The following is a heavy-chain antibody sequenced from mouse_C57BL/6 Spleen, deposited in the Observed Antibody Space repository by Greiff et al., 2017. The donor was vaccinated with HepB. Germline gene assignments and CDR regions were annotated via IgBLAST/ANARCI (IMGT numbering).Heavy chain of an antibody. V-gene: IGHV1-64*01. J-gene: IGHJ1*03. Sequence: VQLQQPGAELVKPGASVKLSCKASGYTFTSYWMHWVKQRPGQGLEWIGMIHPNSGSTNYNEKFKSKATLTVDKSSSTAYMQLSSLTSEDSAVYYCAREGAQYFDVWGTGTTVTVSS. CDR1: GYTFTSYW. CDR2: IHPNSGST. CDR3: AREGAQYFDV.